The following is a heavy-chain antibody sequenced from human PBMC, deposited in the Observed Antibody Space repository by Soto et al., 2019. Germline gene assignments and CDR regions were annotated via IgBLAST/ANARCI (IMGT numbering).Heavy chain of an antibody. V-gene: IGHV3-23*01. J-gene: IGHJ4*02. CDR1: GFTFSSYA. CDR3: AKAQYSSSWATSDY. D-gene: IGHD6-13*01. CDR2: ISGSGGST. Sequence: PGGSLRLSCAASGFTFSSYAMSWVRQAPGKGLEWVSAISGSGGSTYYADSVKGRFTIPRDNSKNTLYLQMNSLRAEDTAVYYCAKAQYSSSWATSDYWGQGALVTVYS.